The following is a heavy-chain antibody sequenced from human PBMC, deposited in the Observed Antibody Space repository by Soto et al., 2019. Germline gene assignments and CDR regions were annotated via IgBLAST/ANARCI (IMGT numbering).Heavy chain of an antibody. Sequence: LSLTCTVSGASIGSGDFYWSWIRQSPGKGLEWLGYIYYNELSSSESTHYNSSLKSRVSISVDTSKNQFSLTLRSMTAADTAVYYCARTGPSYYYHSRGSPGDYWGQGTLVTVSS. CDR2: IYYNELSSSEST. D-gene: IGHD3-22*01. CDR1: GASIGSGDFY. CDR3: ARTGPSYYYHSRGSPGDY. J-gene: IGHJ4*02. V-gene: IGHV4-30-4*08.